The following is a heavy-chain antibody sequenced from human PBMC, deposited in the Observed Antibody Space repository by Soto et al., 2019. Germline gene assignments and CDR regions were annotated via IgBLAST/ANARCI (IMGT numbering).Heavy chain of an antibody. V-gene: IGHV1-3*01. CDR2: INAGNGNT. CDR1: GYTFTSYA. J-gene: IGHJ4*02. CDR3: XXXXXXXLSDY. Sequence: QVQLVQSGAEVKKPGASVKVSCKASGYTFTSYAMHWVXXXXXXRLEWMGWINAGNGNTKYSQKFQGRVTITRDTXXXXXXXXXXXXXXXXXXXXXXXXXXXXXLSDYWGQGTLVTVSS.